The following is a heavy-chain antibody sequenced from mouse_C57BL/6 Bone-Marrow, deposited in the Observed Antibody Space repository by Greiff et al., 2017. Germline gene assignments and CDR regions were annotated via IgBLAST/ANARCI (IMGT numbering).Heavy chain of an antibody. CDR2: IDPETGGT. CDR3: TRLRPYAMDY. CDR1: GYTFTDYE. J-gene: IGHJ4*01. D-gene: IGHD1-2*01. Sequence: VHLVESGAELVRPGASVTLSCKASGYTFTDYEMHWVKQTPVHGLEWIGAIDPETGGTAYNQKFKGKAILTADKSSSTAYMELRSLTSEESAVYYCTRLRPYAMDYWGQGTSVTVSS. V-gene: IGHV1-15*01.